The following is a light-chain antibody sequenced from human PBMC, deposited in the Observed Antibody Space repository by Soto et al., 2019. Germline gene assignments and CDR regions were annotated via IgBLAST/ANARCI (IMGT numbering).Light chain of an antibody. V-gene: IGLV2-8*01. J-gene: IGLJ1*01. CDR2: EVS. Sequence: QSALTQPPSASGSPGPSVTISCTGTSSDVGGYNYVSWYQQHPGKAPKVIIYEVSKRPSGVPDRFSGSKSGSTASLTVSGLQAEDEADYYSSSYAVTNVVDVGTWTKVNVL. CDR1: SSDVGGYNY. CDR3: SSYAVTNVVD.